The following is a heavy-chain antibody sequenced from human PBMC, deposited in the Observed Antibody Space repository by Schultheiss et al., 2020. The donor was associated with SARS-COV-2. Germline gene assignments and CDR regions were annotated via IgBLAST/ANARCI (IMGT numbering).Heavy chain of an antibody. J-gene: IGHJ4*02. CDR1: GFTFSSYG. Sequence: GGSLRLSCAASGFTFSSYGMHWVRQAPGKGLEWVAVISYDGSNKYYADSVKGRFTISRDNSKNTLYLQMNSLRAEDTAVYYCAKDWAPITIFGVVRYWGQGTLVTVSS. CDR3: AKDWAPITIFGVVRY. D-gene: IGHD3-3*01. CDR2: ISYDGSNK. V-gene: IGHV3-30*18.